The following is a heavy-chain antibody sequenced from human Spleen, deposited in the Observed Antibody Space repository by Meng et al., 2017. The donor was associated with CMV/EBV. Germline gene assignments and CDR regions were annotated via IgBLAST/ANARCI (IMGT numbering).Heavy chain of an antibody. J-gene: IGHJ1*01. Sequence: SETLSLTCTVSGGPIRSSDDYWGWIRQPPGKGLEWIGSIYYSGSTYHNPSLKSRVTISVDTSKNQFSLKLSSVTAADTAVYYCARDQGSLQYWGRGTLVTVSS. CDR2: IYYSGST. CDR3: ARDQGSLQY. V-gene: IGHV4-39*07. CDR1: GGPIRSSDDY.